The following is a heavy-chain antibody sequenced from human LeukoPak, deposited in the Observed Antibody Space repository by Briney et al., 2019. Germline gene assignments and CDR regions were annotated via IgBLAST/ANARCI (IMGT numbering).Heavy chain of an antibody. J-gene: IGHJ6*03. Sequence: ASVKVSCKASGYTFTSYAISWVRQAPGQGLEWMGWISAYNGNTKYAQKLQGRVTMTTDTSTDTAYMELRSLTSDDTAVYFCARGPNIYGDYVVYYQYYMDVWGKGTTVTISS. CDR2: ISAYNGNT. CDR3: ARGPNIYGDYVVYYQYYMDV. CDR1: GYTFTSYA. V-gene: IGHV1-18*01. D-gene: IGHD4-17*01.